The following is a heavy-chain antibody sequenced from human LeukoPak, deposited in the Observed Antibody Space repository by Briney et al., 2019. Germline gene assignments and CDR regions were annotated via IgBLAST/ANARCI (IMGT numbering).Heavy chain of an antibody. CDR3: ARAADGLSADGFDP. D-gene: IGHD2-8*01. Sequence: SETLSLTCTVSGYSISSGYYWGWIRQPPGKGLEWIGNIYHSGSTYYNPSLKSRVTISVDTSKNQFSLKLSSVTAADTAVYYCARAADGLSADGFDPWGQGTLVTVSS. CDR2: IYHSGST. V-gene: IGHV4-38-2*02. CDR1: GYSISSGYY. J-gene: IGHJ5*02.